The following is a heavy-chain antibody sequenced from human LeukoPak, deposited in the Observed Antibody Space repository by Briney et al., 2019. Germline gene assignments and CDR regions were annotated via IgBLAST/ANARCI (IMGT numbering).Heavy chain of an antibody. CDR1: GYTFTGYY. CDR3: ARAGAYYYDSSGYSHYGMDV. J-gene: IGHJ6*02. D-gene: IGHD3-22*01. CDR2: INPNSGGT. V-gene: IGHV1-2*02. Sequence: ASVKVSCKASGYTFTGYYTHWVRQAPGQGLEWMGWINPNSGGTNYAQKFQGRVTMTRDTSISTAYMELSRLRSDDTAVYYCARAGAYYYDSSGYSHYGMDVWGQGTTVTVSS.